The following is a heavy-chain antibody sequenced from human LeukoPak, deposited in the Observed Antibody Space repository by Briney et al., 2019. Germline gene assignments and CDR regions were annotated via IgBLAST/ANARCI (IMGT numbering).Heavy chain of an antibody. Sequence: GASVKVSCKASGYTFTSYGISWVRQAPGQGLEWMGWISTYNGNTNYAQKLQGRVTMTTDTSTSTAYMELRSLRSDDTAVYYCARVDSGSYYSYNWFDPWGQGTLVTVSS. D-gene: IGHD3-10*01. CDR3: ARVDSGSYYSYNWFDP. CDR2: ISTYNGNT. CDR1: GYTFTSYG. V-gene: IGHV1-18*01. J-gene: IGHJ5*02.